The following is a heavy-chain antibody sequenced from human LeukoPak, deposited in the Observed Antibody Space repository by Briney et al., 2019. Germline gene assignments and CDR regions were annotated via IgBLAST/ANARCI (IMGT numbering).Heavy chain of an antibody. CDR3: ARALPGSGRGGLDY. V-gene: IGHV3-33*01. J-gene: IGHJ4*02. CDR1: GFTFSSYG. CDR2: IWYDGSNK. Sequence: PGRSLRLSCAASGFTFSSYGMHWVRQAPGKGLEWVAVIWYDGSNKYYADSVKGRFTISRDNSKNTLYLQMNSLRAEDTAVYYCARALPGSGRGGLDYWGQGTLVTVSS. D-gene: IGHD6-19*01.